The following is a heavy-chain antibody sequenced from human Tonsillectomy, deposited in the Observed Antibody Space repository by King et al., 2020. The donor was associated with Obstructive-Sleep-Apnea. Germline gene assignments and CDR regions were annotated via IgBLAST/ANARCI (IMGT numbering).Heavy chain of an antibody. V-gene: IGHV4-31*03. Sequence: QLQESGPGLVKPSQTLSLTCTVSGGSISSGGYYWSWIRQHPGKGLEWIGYIYYSGSTYYNPSLKSRVTISVDTSKNQFSLKLSSVTAADTAVYYCAGGDTAMVPPNNWFDPWGQGTLVTVSS. D-gene: IGHD5-18*01. CDR2: IYYSGST. J-gene: IGHJ5*02. CDR1: GGSISSGGYY. CDR3: AGGDTAMVPPNNWFDP.